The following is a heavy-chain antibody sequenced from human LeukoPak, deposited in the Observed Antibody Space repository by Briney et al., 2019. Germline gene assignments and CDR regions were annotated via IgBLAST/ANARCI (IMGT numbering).Heavy chain of an antibody. CDR3: ARHIGGYYYCYMDV. Sequence: SETLSLTCTVSGGSISSSSYYWGWIRQPPGKGLEWIGSIYYSGGTYYNPSLKSRVTISVDTSKNQFSLKLSSVTAADTAVYYCARHIGGYYYCYMDVWGKGTTVTISS. CDR1: GGSISSSSYY. V-gene: IGHV4-39*01. CDR2: IYYSGGT. J-gene: IGHJ6*03.